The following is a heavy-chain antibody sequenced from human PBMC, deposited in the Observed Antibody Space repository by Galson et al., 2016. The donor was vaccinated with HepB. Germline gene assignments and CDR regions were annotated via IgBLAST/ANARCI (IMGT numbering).Heavy chain of an antibody. V-gene: IGHV4-4*02. CDR3: ARFWNGNYFDY. Sequence: SETLSLTCAVSGVSISSTDWWSWVRQPPGKGLEWIGEVYRNGKTNYKPSLKSRVTISVDKSKNQFSLRLSSVTAADTAVYYCARFWNGNYFDYWGQGTLVTVSS. D-gene: IGHD3-3*01. CDR2: VYRNGKT. J-gene: IGHJ4*02. CDR1: GVSISSTDW.